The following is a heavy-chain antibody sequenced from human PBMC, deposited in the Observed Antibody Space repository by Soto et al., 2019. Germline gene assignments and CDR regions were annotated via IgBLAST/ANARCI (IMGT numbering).Heavy chain of an antibody. CDR3: ASITLLRNYAFDP. CDR2: IYYSGST. Sequence: QLQLQESGPGLVKPSETLSLTCTVSGGSISSSSYYWGWIRQPPGKGLEWIGSIYYSGSTYYNPSLKSRVTISVDTSKNQFSLKLSSVTAADTAVYYCASITLLRNYAFDPWGQGTLVTVSS. J-gene: IGHJ5*02. CDR1: GGSISSSSYY. D-gene: IGHD2-15*01. V-gene: IGHV4-39*01.